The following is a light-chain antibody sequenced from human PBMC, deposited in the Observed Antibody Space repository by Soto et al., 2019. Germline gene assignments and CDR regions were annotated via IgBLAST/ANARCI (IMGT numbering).Light chain of an antibody. CDR3: QQYNSYLYT. CDR1: QSISSW. V-gene: IGKV1-5*01. J-gene: IGKJ5*01. Sequence: DIQMTQYPSTLSASVGDRVTITCRASQSISSWLAWYQQKPGKAPKLLIYDASSLESGVPSRFSGSGSGTEFTLTISSRQPDDFATYYCQQYNSYLYTFGQGTRLEI. CDR2: DAS.